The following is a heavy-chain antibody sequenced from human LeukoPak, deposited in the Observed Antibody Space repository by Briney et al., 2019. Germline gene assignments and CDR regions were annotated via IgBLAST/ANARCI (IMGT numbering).Heavy chain of an antibody. J-gene: IGHJ6*02. CDR2: INPNSGGT. CDR1: GYTFTGYY. D-gene: IGHD3-22*01. Sequence: ASVKVSCKASGYTFTGYYMHWVRQAPGQGLEWMGRINPNSGGTNYAQKFQGRVTMTRDTSISTAYMELSRLRSDDTAVYYCAKEEDDYDSSGYYLYYYYGMDVWGQGTTVTVSS. V-gene: IGHV1-2*06. CDR3: AKEEDDYDSSGYYLYYYYGMDV.